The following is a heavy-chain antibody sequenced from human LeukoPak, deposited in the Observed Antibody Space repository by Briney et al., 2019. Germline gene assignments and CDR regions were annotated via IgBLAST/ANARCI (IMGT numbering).Heavy chain of an antibody. Sequence: SQTLSLTCTVSGGSISSGSYYWSWIRQPAGKGLEWIGRIYTSGSTNYNPSLKSRVTISVDTSKNQFSLKLSSVTAADTAVYYCATEIDDCSGGSCYLWGQGTLVTVSS. J-gene: IGHJ4*02. CDR1: GGSISSGSYY. CDR2: IYTSGST. D-gene: IGHD2-15*01. CDR3: ATEIDDCSGGSCYL. V-gene: IGHV4-61*02.